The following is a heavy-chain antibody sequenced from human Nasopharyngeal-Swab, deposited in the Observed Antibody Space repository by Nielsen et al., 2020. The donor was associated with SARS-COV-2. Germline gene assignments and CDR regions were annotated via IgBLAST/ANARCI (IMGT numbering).Heavy chain of an antibody. J-gene: IGHJ4*02. CDR1: GFTFSSYW. V-gene: IGHV3-7*01. Sequence: GESLKISCAASGFTFSSYWMSWVRQAPGKGLEWVANIKQDGSEKYYVDSVKGRFTISRDNAKNSLYLQMNSLRAEDTAVYYCARDPGFGYYYDSSGYYDYWGQGTPVTVSS. CDR2: IKQDGSEK. CDR3: ARDPGFGYYYDSSGYYDY. D-gene: IGHD3-22*01.